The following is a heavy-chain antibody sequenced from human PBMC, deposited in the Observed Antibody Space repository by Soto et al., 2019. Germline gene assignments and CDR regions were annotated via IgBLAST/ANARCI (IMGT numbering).Heavy chain of an antibody. CDR1: DDSIRSGIYT. CDR3: ARGLRANRGRCYYGMVV. D-gene: IGHD3-10*01. J-gene: IGHJ6*02. V-gene: IGHV4-31*03. Sequence: LSLTCSVSDDSIRSGIYTWSWIRQHPGEGLEWIGYTFYSGRTDYNPSLKSRVAISLDTSLSQFSLRLTSVTAADTAMYYCARGLRANRGRCYYGMVVLGQGTTVTVSS. CDR2: TFYSGRT.